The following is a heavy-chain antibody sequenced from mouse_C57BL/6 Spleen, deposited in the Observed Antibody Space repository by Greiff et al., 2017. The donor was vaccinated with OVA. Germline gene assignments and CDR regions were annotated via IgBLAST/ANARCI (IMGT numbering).Heavy chain of an antibody. Sequence: VQLQQSGAELVRPGASVKLSCTASGFNIKDDYMHWVKQRPEQGLEWIGWIDPENGDTEYASKFQGKATITAATSSNTAYLQLSSLTSEDTAVYYCTTGAGYQFAYWGQGTLVTVSA. V-gene: IGHV14-4*01. CDR1: GFNIKDDY. D-gene: IGHD2-2*01. CDR2: IDPENGDT. J-gene: IGHJ3*01. CDR3: TTGAGYQFAY.